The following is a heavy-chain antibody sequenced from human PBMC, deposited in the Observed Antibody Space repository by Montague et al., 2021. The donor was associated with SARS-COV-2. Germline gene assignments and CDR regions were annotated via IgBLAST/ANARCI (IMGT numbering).Heavy chain of an antibody. D-gene: IGHD2-21*01. V-gene: IGHV4-59*01. CDR3: ARQDAWAYCGDECYRGWFDS. CDR1: FGSISTYY. Sequence: SETLSLTCTVSFGSISTYYWSWIRQPPGKGLEWIGFIFYTGSTKFNPSLKRRVSISLDTSKNQFSLKLCSVTAADTAVYYCARQDAWAYCGDECYRGWFDSWGQRTLVTGS. J-gene: IGHJ5*01. CDR2: IFYTGST.